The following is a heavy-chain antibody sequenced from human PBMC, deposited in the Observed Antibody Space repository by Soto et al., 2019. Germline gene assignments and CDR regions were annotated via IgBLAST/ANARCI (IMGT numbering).Heavy chain of an antibody. CDR1: GGSISSSNW. D-gene: IGHD2-2*02. CDR2: IYHSGST. CDR3: AREYCSSTSCYTLAGMDV. V-gene: IGHV4-4*02. J-gene: IGHJ6*02. Sequence: PSETLSLTCAVSGGSISSSNWWSWVRQPPGKGLEWIGEIYHSGSTNYNPSPKSRVTISVDKSKNQFSLKLSSVTAADTAVYYCAREYCSSTSCYTLAGMDVWGQGTTVTVSS.